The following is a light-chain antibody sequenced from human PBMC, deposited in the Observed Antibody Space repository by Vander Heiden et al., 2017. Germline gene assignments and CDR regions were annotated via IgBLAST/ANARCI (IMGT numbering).Light chain of an antibody. J-gene: IGLJ2*01. CDR2: STN. CDR1: RSNIGGNT. V-gene: IGLV1-44*01. Sequence: QSVLTQPPSASGTPGQKVTISCSGSRSNIGGNTVSWYQQVPGTAPKLIIYSTNQRPSGVPDRFSGSKSGTSASLAITGLQSEDEADYYCATWDDTLIGPVFGGGTKLTVL. CDR3: ATWDDTLIGPV.